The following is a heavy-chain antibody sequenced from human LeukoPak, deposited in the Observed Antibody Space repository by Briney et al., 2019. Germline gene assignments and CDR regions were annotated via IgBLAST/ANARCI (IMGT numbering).Heavy chain of an antibody. CDR2: INHNGNVN. V-gene: IGHV3-7*03. Sequence: GGSLRLSCAASGFTFSSYWMNWARQAPGKGLEWVASINHNGNVNYYVDSVKGRFTISRDNAKNSLYLQMNSLRAEDTALYYCAKGDDYVWGSYRYNWFDPWGQGTLVTVSS. CDR3: AKGDDYVWGSYRYNWFDP. D-gene: IGHD3-16*02. J-gene: IGHJ5*02. CDR1: GFTFSSYW.